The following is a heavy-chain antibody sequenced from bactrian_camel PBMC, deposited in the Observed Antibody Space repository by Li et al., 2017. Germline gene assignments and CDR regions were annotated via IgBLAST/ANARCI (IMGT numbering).Heavy chain of an antibody. CDR2: INGRGGIT. J-gene: IGHJ4*01. V-gene: IGHV3S1*01. CDR3: TKDCSYGTRNWVQST. CDR1: GFSFVNYY. Sequence: VQLVESGGGLVQPGGSLRLSRAASGFSFVNYYMYWVRQAPGKGLEWVSTINGRGGITYYLDSVKGRFTMSRDNTKHSVDLQMTGLKPDDTAVYYCTKDCSYGTRNWVQSTRGQGTQVTVS. D-gene: IGHD3*01.